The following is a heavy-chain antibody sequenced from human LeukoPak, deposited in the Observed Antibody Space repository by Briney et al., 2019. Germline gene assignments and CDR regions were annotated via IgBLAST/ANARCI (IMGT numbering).Heavy chain of an antibody. V-gene: IGHV4-34*01. Sequence: SETLSLTCAVYGGSFSGYYWSWIRQPPGRGLEWIGEINHSGSTNYNPSLKSRVTISVDTSKNQCSLKLSSVTAADTAVYYCARDSIVLGYWGQGTLVTVSS. CDR2: INHSGST. CDR1: GGSFSGYY. J-gene: IGHJ4*02. D-gene: IGHD2-8*01. CDR3: ARDSIVLGY.